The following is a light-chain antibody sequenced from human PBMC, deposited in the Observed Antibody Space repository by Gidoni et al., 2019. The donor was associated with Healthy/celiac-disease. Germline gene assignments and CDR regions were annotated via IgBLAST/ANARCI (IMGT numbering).Light chain of an antibody. CDR2: DAS. V-gene: IGKV3-11*01. Sequence: EIVLTQSPATLSLSPGERATLSCRARQSVSSYLAWYQQKPGQAPRRLIYDASNRATGIPARFSGSGSGTDFTLTISSLEPEDFAVYYCQQRSNWQVTFXGXTKVEIK. CDR3: QQRSNWQVT. J-gene: IGKJ4*01. CDR1: QSVSSY.